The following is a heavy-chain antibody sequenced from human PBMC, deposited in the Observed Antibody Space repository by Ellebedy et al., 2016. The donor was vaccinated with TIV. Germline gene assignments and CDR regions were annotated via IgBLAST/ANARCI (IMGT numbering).Heavy chain of an antibody. V-gene: IGHV4-61*05. CDR3: ARLTGEWLHSFFYFDY. CDR1: GGSISSSSYY. Sequence: SETLSLTCTVSGGSISSSSYYWSWIRQPPGKGLEWIGYIYYSGSTNYNPSLKSRVTISVDTSKNQFSLKLSSVTAADTAVYYCARLTGEWLHSFFYFDYWGQGTLVTVSS. CDR2: IYYSGST. D-gene: IGHD5-24*01. J-gene: IGHJ4*02.